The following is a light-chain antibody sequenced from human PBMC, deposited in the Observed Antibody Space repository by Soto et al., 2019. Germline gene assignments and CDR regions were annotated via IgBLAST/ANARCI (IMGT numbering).Light chain of an antibody. J-gene: IGKJ2*01. V-gene: IGKV3-20*01. Sequence: EIVLTQSPGTVSLSPGERVTLSCRASRRVGSNYLAWYQQIPGQAPRLLIYGASTRASGVSDRFSGSGSATDFTLTINRLEPEDLGVYYCQQYGNSPQTFGHGTTLEIK. CDR2: GAS. CDR3: QQYGNSPQT. CDR1: RRVGSNY.